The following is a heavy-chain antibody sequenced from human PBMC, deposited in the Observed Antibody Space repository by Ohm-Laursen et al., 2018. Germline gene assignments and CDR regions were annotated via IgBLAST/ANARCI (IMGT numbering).Heavy chain of an antibody. J-gene: IGHJ4*02. D-gene: IGHD3-22*01. CDR3: AKEGEGIFDSSYFFDY. Sequence: SLRLSCAASGFTFRSHAMTWVRQAPGKGLEWVSSITNSNGGHSTYYADSVKGRFTISRDNSKNTLLLQMSWLRAEDTAVYYCAKEGEGIFDSSYFFDYWGRGALVTVSS. CDR1: GFTFRSHA. V-gene: IGHV3-23*01. CDR2: ITNSNGGHST.